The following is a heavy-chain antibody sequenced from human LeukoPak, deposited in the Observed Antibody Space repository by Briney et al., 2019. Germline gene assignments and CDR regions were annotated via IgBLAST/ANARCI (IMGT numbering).Heavy chain of an antibody. J-gene: IGHJ5*01. D-gene: IGHD1-26*01. CDR3: ASRPYSGSYPGSDS. Sequence: ASVKVSCKASGYTFTGYYMHWVRQAPGQGLEWMGWINPNSGGTNYAQKFRGRVTMTRDTAISTAYMALSRLRSGDTAVYYCASRPYSGSYPGSDSWGQGTLVTVSS. CDR1: GYTFTGYY. CDR2: INPNSGGT. V-gene: IGHV1-2*02.